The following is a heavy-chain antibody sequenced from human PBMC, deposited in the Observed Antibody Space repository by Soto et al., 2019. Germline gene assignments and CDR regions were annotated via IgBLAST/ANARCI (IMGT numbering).Heavy chain of an antibody. Sequence: QVQLVQSGAEVKKPGASVKVSCKASGYTFTSYDINWVRQATGQGLEWMGWMNPNSGNTGYAQKFQGRVTMTRNTSITTDYMELSSLRSEDTAVYYCARGRGVVVTASLGYWGQGTLVTGSS. J-gene: IGHJ4*02. CDR2: MNPNSGNT. CDR3: ARGRGVVVTASLGY. V-gene: IGHV1-8*01. D-gene: IGHD2-21*02. CDR1: GYTFTSYD.